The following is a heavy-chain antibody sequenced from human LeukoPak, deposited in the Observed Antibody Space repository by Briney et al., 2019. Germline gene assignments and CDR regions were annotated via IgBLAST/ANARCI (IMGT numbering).Heavy chain of an antibody. CDR2: AGTGSDT. J-gene: IGHJ4*02. D-gene: IGHD3-16*01. V-gene: IGHV3-23*01. Sequence: GGSLRLSCAASGFTFSNFAMSWIRQPPGKGLEWVSAAGTGSDTSYADSVKGRFTISRDNSKNTLYLQVNSLGAEDTAVYYCAKEGSRRRFAFDSWGQGTLVTVSS. CDR3: AKEGSRRRFAFDS. CDR1: GFTFSNFA.